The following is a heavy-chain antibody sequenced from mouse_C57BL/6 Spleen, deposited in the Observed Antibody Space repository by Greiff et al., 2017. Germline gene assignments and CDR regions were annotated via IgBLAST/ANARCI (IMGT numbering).Heavy chain of an antibody. CDR1: GFTFSSYT. CDR2: ISGGGGNT. CDR3: ARHEDSNYGYAMDY. J-gene: IGHJ4*01. V-gene: IGHV5-9*01. D-gene: IGHD2-5*01. Sequence: EVKLVESGGGLVKPGGSLKLSCAASGFTFSSYTMSWVRQTPEKRLEWVATISGGGGNTYYPDSVKGRFTISRDNAKNTLYLQMSSLRSEDTALYYCARHEDSNYGYAMDYWGQGTSVTVSS.